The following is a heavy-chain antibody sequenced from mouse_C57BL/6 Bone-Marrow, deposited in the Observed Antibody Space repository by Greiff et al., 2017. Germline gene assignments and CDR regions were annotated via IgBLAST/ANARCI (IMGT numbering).Heavy chain of an antibody. CDR1: GYTFTNYW. CDR3: ARGDGYLMDY. D-gene: IGHD2-3*01. V-gene: IGHV1-63*01. J-gene: IGHJ4*01. Sequence: QVQLKQSGAELVRPGTSVKMSCKASGYTFTNYWIGWAKQRPGHGLEWIGDIYPGGGYTNYNEKFKGKATLTADKSSSTAYMQFSSLTSEDSAIYYCARGDGYLMDYWGQGTSVTVSS. CDR2: IYPGGGYT.